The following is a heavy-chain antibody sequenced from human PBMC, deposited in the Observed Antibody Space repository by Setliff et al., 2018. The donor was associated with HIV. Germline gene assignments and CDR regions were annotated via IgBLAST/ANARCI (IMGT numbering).Heavy chain of an antibody. J-gene: IGHJ4*02. CDR1: GDSISSGGYY. Sequence: SETLSLTCSVSGDSISSGGYYWSWIRQHPGKGLEWIGSIYYSGSTYYNPSLKSRVTISLGTSRWQFSLTLNSVSAADTAVYFCAREAMYYYDTSGHPQGFDYWGQGTLVTVSS. V-gene: IGHV4-31*03. D-gene: IGHD3-22*01. CDR2: IYYSGST. CDR3: AREAMYYYDTSGHPQGFDY.